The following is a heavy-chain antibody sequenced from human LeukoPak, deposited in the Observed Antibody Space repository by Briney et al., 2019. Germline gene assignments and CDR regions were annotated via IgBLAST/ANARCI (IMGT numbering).Heavy chain of an antibody. Sequence: GRSPRLSCAASGFTFSTYAMHWVRQAPGKGLEWVSSISSSSSYIYHADSVKGRFTISRDNAKNSLYLQMNSLRAEDTAVYYCARDGFGELSDAFDIWGQGTMVTVSS. CDR1: GFTFSTYA. CDR3: ARDGFGELSDAFDI. V-gene: IGHV3-21*01. J-gene: IGHJ3*02. D-gene: IGHD3-10*01. CDR2: ISSSSSYI.